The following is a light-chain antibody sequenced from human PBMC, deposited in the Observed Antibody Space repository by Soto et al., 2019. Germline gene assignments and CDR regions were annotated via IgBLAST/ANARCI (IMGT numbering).Light chain of an antibody. Sequence: DIQMTQSPSSLSASVGDRVTITCRASQSISSYLNWYQQKPGKAPKLLIYAASSLQSGVPSRFSGSGSGTDFTLTISSLQPEDFATYYCQQSYSIPYTFGQGPKLEI. CDR2: AAS. CDR3: QQSYSIPYT. J-gene: IGKJ2*01. V-gene: IGKV1-39*01. CDR1: QSISSY.